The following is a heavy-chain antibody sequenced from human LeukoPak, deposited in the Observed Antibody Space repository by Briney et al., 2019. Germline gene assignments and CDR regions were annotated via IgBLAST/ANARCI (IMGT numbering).Heavy chain of an antibody. CDR2: INPNSGGT. CDR1: GYTFTVYY. J-gene: IGHJ5*02. Sequence: ASVKVSFKASGYTFTVYYMHWVRQAPGQGLEWMGWINPNSGGTNYAQKFQGRVTMTRDTSISTAYMELSRLRSDDTAVYYCAREYYYDSSGYPKWFDPWGQGTLVTVSS. CDR3: AREYYYDSSGYPKWFDP. V-gene: IGHV1-2*02. D-gene: IGHD3-22*01.